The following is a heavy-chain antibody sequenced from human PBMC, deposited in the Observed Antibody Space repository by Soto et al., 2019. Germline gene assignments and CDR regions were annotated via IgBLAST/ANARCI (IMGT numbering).Heavy chain of an antibody. CDR1: GGSIRSSPYY. Sequence: SETLSLTCSVSGGSIRSSPYYWGWIRQPPGKGLEWIGSIFHSGNTYYTPSLQNRVTISVDTSKNKFSLQLTSVTAADTAVYYCARLNDYVEYFQHWGQGTLVTVSS. D-gene: IGHD4-17*01. V-gene: IGHV4-39*01. CDR3: ARLNDYVEYFQH. J-gene: IGHJ1*01. CDR2: IFHSGNT.